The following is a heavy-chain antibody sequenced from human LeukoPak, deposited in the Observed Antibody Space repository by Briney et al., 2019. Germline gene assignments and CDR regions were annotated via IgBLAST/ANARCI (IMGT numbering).Heavy chain of an antibody. CDR1: GGTFSSYA. Sequence: SVKVSCKASGGTFSSYAISWVRQAPGQGLEWMGRFIPIFGIANYAQKFQGRVTITADKSTSTAYMELSSLRSEDTAVYYCARDPHYGDYHNPEGYYYYGMDVWGQGTTVTVSS. J-gene: IGHJ6*02. D-gene: IGHD4-17*01. CDR3: ARDPHYGDYHNPEGYYYYGMDV. CDR2: FIPIFGIA. V-gene: IGHV1-69*04.